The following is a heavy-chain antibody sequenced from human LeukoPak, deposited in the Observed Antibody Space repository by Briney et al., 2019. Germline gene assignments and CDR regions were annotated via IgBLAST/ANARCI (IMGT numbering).Heavy chain of an antibody. Sequence: GRSLRLSCAASGFTFSSYGMHWVRQAPGKGLEWVAVISYDGSNKYYADSVKGRFTISRDNSKNTLYLQMNSLRAEDTAVYYCARDEYYYDSSGYIVDYWGQGTLVTVSS. CDR2: ISYDGSNK. V-gene: IGHV3-30*03. J-gene: IGHJ4*02. D-gene: IGHD3-22*01. CDR1: GFTFSSYG. CDR3: ARDEYYYDSSGYIVDY.